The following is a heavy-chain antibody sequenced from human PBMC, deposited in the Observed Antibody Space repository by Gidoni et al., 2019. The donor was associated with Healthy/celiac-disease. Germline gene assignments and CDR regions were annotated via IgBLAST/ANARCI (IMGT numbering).Heavy chain of an antibody. J-gene: IGHJ4*02. D-gene: IGHD2-21*02. V-gene: IGHV3-23*01. CDR1: GVTFSSYA. Sequence: EVQLLESGGGLVQPGGSLRLSCEAYGVTFSSYAMSWVRQAPGKGLEWVSAISGSGGSTYYADSVKGRFTISRDNSKNTLYLQMNSLRAEDTAVYYCAKDRSQVVTTNYWGQGTLVTVSS. CDR3: AKDRSQVVTTNY. CDR2: ISGSGGST.